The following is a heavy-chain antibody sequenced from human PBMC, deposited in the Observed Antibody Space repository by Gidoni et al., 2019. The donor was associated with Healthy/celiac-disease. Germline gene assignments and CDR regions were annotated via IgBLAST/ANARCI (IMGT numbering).Heavy chain of an antibody. J-gene: IGHJ6*02. CDR2: ISSSSSTI. Sequence: EVQLVESGGGLVQPGGSLRLSCAASGFTFRSYSIDWVRPAPGKGLEWVSYISSSSSTIYYADSVKGRFTISRDNAKNSLYLQMNSLRAEDTAVYYCARAEGAYCGGDCYSGDYYYYGMDVWGQGTTVTVSS. CDR1: GFTFRSYS. D-gene: IGHD2-21*01. V-gene: IGHV3-48*01. CDR3: ARAEGAYCGGDCYSGDYYYYGMDV.